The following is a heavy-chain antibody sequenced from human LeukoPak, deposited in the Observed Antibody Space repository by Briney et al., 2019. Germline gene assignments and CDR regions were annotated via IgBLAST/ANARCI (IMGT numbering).Heavy chain of an antibody. J-gene: IGHJ4*02. D-gene: IGHD5-18*01. CDR3: ARSQGYSYGSSY. CDR2: IVPILGTA. V-gene: IGHV1-69*13. CDR1: GGSFGRYA. Sequence: SVKVSCKAPGGSFGRYAISWVRQAPGQGLEWMGGIVPILGTANYAQKFQGRVTITADDSTGTAYMELTSLRSADTAVYYCARSQGYSYGSSYWGQGTLVTVSS.